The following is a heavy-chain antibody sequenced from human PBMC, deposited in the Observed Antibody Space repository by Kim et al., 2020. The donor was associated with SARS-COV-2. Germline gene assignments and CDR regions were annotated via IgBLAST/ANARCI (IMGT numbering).Heavy chain of an antibody. J-gene: IGHJ4*02. CDR1: GGSFSGYY. D-gene: IGHD3-10*02. CDR2: INHSGST. CDR3: ARGGIFGRTRDY. V-gene: IGHV4-34*01. Sequence: SETLSLTCAVYGGSFSGYYLSWIRQPPGKGLEWIGEINHSGSTNYNPSLKSRVTISVDTSKNQFSLKLSSVTAADTAVYYCARGGIFGRTRDYWGQGTLVTVSS.